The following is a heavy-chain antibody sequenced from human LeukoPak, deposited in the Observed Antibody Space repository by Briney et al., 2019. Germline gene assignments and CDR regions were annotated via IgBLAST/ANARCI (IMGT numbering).Heavy chain of an antibody. CDR2: MNPNSGNT. Sequence: ASVKVSCKASGDTFSSYAISWVRQATGQGLEWMGWMNPNSGNTGYAQKFQGRVTMTRNTSISTAYMELSSLRSEDTAVYYCARGRDWFDPWGQGTLVTVSS. CDR1: GDTFSSYA. V-gene: IGHV1-8*02. J-gene: IGHJ5*02. CDR3: ARGRDWFDP.